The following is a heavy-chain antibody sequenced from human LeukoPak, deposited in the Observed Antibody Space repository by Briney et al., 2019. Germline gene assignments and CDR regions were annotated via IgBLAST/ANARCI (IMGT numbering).Heavy chain of an antibody. CDR1: GFTFSNYA. CDR2: ISGSGDST. Sequence: GGSLRLSCAVSGFTFSNYAMSWVRQAPGKGLEWVSAISGSGDSTYYADSVKGRFTISRDNSKNTLYLQMNSLRAEDTAVYYCAKVRPIAAAGPFDYWGQGTLVTVSS. CDR3: AKVRPIAAAGPFDY. V-gene: IGHV3-23*01. D-gene: IGHD6-13*01. J-gene: IGHJ4*02.